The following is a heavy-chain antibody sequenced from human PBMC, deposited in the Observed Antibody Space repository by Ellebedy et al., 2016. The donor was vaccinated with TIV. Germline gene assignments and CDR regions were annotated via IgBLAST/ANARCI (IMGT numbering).Heavy chain of an antibody. V-gene: IGHV2-5*01. CDR2: IYWNDVN. Sequence: SGPTLVXPTPTLTLTCTFSGFSLSTPGEGVGWIRQPPGKALEWLGCIYWNDVNRYSPFLSGLTITKGASKTQVVLTLTNMEPVDTATYYCAHNWRDGSGFYDFWGPGILVTVSS. J-gene: IGHJ4*02. CDR3: AHNWRDGSGFYDF. CDR1: GFSLSTPGEG. D-gene: IGHD3-3*01.